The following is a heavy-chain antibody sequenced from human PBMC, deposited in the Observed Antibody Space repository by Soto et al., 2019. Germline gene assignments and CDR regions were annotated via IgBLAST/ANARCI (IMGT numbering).Heavy chain of an antibody. CDR1: GFTFSNYW. V-gene: IGHV3-7*01. Sequence: GGSLRLSCAASGFTFSNYWMSWVRQVPGKGLEWVANIKQDGSEKYYVDSVKGRFTISRDSAKNSLYLQMNSLRAEDTAVYYCAREGSSSSSYYYFYYYMDVWGKGTTVTVSS. D-gene: IGHD6-6*01. CDR3: AREGSSSSSYYYFYYYMDV. CDR2: IKQDGSEK. J-gene: IGHJ6*03.